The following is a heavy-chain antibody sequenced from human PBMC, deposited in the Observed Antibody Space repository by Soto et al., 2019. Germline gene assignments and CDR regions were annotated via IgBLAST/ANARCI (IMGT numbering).Heavy chain of an antibody. Sequence: GGSLRLSCAASGFTFSSYAMSWVRQAPGKGLEWVSVLRGSGGSTHYADSVKGRFTISRDNSKNTLYLQMNSLRAEDTAVYYCAKWGGSGSYYSDGYFDLWGQGTLVTVSS. CDR2: LRGSGGST. CDR1: GFTFSSYA. CDR3: AKWGGSGSYYSDGYFDL. J-gene: IGHJ4*02. D-gene: IGHD3-10*01. V-gene: IGHV3-23*01.